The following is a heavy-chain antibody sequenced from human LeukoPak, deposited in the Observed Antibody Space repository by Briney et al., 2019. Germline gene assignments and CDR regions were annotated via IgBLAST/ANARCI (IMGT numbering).Heavy chain of an antibody. CDR3: ARDVGYDSSGYYQGT. Sequence: GGSLILSCAASGFTFSDYYISWIRQAPGKGLEWVSYISSSGSTIYYADSVKGRFTISRDNAKNSLYLQMNSLRAEDTAVYYCARDVGYDSSGYYQGTCGEGELVSVSS. D-gene: IGHD3-22*01. V-gene: IGHV3-11*01. CDR1: GFTFSDYY. J-gene: IGHJ5*02. CDR2: ISSSGSTI.